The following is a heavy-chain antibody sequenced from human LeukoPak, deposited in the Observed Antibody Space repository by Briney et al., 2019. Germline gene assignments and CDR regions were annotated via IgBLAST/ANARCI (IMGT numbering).Heavy chain of an antibody. J-gene: IGHJ4*02. D-gene: IGHD3-10*01. Sequence: GASVKVSCKASGYTFTGYYMHWVRQAPGQGLDWMGWINPNSGGTNYAQKFQGRVTMTRDTSISTAYMELSRLRSDDTAVYYCARARYYYGSGRKIDYWGQGTLVTVSS. CDR1: GYTFTGYY. CDR3: ARARYYYGSGRKIDY. CDR2: INPNSGGT. V-gene: IGHV1-2*02.